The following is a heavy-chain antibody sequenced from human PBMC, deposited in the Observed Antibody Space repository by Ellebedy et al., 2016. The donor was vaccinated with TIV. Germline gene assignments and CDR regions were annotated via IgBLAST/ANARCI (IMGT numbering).Heavy chain of an antibody. CDR2: ISGSGVTT. CDR1: GFTFNTYA. CDR3: AGYRGEAVAGNWFDP. D-gene: IGHD6-19*01. V-gene: IGHV3-23*01. Sequence: GESLKISCADSGFTFNTYAMSWVRQAPGKGLDWVSHISGSGVTTYYADSVRGRFSISRDNSKNTLFLQMNSLRADDTAVYYCAGYRGEAVAGNWFDPWGQGTLVTVSS. J-gene: IGHJ5*02.